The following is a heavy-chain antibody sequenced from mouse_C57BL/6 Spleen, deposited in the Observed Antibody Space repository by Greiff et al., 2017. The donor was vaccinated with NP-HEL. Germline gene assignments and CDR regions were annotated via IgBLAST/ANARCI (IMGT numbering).Heavy chain of an antibody. CDR1: GFTFSDYG. CDR3: ARHDGYYEYFDV. CDR2: ISNLAYSI. V-gene: IGHV5-15*01. D-gene: IGHD2-3*01. J-gene: IGHJ1*03. Sequence: EAKVVESGGGLVQPGGSLKLSCAASGFTFSDYGMAWVRQAPRKGPEWVAFISNLAYSIYYADTVTGRFTISRENAKNTLYLEMSSLRSEDTAMYYCARHDGYYEYFDVWGTGTTVTVSS.